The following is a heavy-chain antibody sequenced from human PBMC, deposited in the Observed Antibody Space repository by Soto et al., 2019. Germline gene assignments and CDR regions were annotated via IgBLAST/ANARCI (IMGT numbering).Heavy chain of an antibody. CDR3: ARTAYCSGDSCFFGWFDP. CDR1: GGSVISSSYY. D-gene: IGHD2-15*01. J-gene: IGHJ5*02. CDR2: IYYTGST. Sequence: SETLSLTCTVSGGSVISSSYYWSLLRQPPGKGLEWVGYIYYTGSTNYNPSLRSRVTISVDTSKNQFSLRLSSVTAADTAIYYCARTAYCSGDSCFFGWFDPWGQGTLVTVSS. V-gene: IGHV4-61*01.